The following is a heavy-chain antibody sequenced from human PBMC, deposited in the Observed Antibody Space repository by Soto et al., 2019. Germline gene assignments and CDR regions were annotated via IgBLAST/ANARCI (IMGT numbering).Heavy chain of an antibody. D-gene: IGHD1-26*01. CDR1: GGTFSSYA. Sequence: QVQLVQSGAEVKKPGSSVKVSCKASGGTFSSYAISWVRQAPGQGLEWMGGIIPIFGTANYAQKCQGRVTITADEPRSTAYMELSSLRSEDTAGYYCARTSSWELSLGMDVWGQGTTVTVSS. V-gene: IGHV1-69*01. CDR3: ARTSSWELSLGMDV. CDR2: IIPIFGTA. J-gene: IGHJ6*02.